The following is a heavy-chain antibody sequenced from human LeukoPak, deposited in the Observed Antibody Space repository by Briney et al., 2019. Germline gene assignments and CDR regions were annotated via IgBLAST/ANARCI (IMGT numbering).Heavy chain of an antibody. Sequence: GGSLRLSCAASGFTFSTYAMSWVRQAPGKGLEWVSTISDSGANTYYADSVRGRLTISRDNSKNTLYLQKNSLRADDTAIYYCAKSMTLQWRGFFDLWGRGTHVTVSS. D-gene: IGHD6-19*01. CDR2: ISDSGANT. CDR3: AKSMTLQWRGFFDL. CDR1: GFTFSTYA. V-gene: IGHV3-23*01. J-gene: IGHJ2*01.